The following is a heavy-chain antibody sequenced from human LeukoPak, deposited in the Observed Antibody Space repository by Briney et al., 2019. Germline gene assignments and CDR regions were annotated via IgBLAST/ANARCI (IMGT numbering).Heavy chain of an antibody. CDR3: ARAPFDSSGYFFDY. CDR2: IYHSGST. D-gene: IGHD3-22*01. J-gene: IGHJ4*02. CDR1: GGSISSGGYS. V-gene: IGHV4-30-2*01. Sequence: PSQTLSLTCAVSGGSISSGGYSWSWLRQPPGKGLVWLGYIYHSGSTYSNPSLKSRVTISVDRSKNQFSLKLSSVTAADTAVYYCARAPFDSSGYFFDYWGEGTLVTVSS.